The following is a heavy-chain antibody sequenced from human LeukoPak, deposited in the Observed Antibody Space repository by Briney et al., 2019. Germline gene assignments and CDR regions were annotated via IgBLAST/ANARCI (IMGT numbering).Heavy chain of an antibody. CDR1: GFTFEDYG. CDR2: IDGNGGRT. J-gene: IGHJ4*02. Sequence: GGSLRLSCTASGFTFEDYGMSWVRQGPGKGLEWLSGIDGNGGRTPYADSVKGRFTISRDNAKNFLYLQMNSLRVEDTAFYYCARAPSDDLGYHNRLDSWGQGILVTVSS. V-gene: IGHV3-20*04. D-gene: IGHD3-9*01. CDR3: ARAPSDDLGYHNRLDS.